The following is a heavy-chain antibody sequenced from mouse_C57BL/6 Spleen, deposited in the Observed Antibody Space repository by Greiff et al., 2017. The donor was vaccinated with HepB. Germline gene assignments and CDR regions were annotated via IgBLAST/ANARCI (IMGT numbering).Heavy chain of an antibody. V-gene: IGHV5-9-1*02. CDR1: GFTFSSYA. D-gene: IGHD4-1*01. CDR2: ISSGGDYI. J-gene: IGHJ3*01. Sequence: EVQRVESGEGLVKPGGSLKLSCAASGFTFSSYAMSWVRQTPEKRLEWVAYISSGGDYIYYADTVKGRFTISRDNARNTLYLQMSSLKSEDTAMYYCTRDLTGTFAYWGQGTLVTVSA. CDR3: TRDLTGTFAY.